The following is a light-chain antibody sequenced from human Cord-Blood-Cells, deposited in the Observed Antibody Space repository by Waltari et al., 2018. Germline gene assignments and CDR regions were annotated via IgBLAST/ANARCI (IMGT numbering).Light chain of an antibody. CDR1: QSISSY. Sequence: IQMSQSPSSLSASAGERVTITCRASQSISSYLNGYQQKPGKAPKLLIYAASSLQSGVPSRFSGSGSGTDFTLTISSLQPEDFATYYCQQSYSTPPTFGQGTKLEIK. J-gene: IGKJ2*01. CDR3: QQSYSTPPT. CDR2: AAS. V-gene: IGKV1-39*01.